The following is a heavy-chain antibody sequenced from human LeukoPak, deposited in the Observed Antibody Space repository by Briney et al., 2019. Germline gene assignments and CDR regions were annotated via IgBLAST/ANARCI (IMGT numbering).Heavy chain of an antibody. CDR3: ARRVVWNYYYYYMDV. J-gene: IGHJ6*03. V-gene: IGHV4-59*08. Sequence: SETLSLTCTVSGGSIISYYWSWIRQPPGKGLEWIGYIYYSGSTNYNPSLKSRVTISVDTSKNQFSLKLSSVTAADTAVYDGARRVVWNYYYYYMDVWGKGTTVTVSS. CDR2: IYYSGST. D-gene: IGHD2-15*01. CDR1: GGSIISYY.